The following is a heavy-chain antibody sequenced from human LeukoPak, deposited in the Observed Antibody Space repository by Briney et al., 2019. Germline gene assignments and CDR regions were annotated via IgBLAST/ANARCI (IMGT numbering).Heavy chain of an antibody. CDR3: ARGSQYSSGWLTRFDY. CDR1: GGSISSGGYS. Sequence: SETLSLTCAVSGGSISSGGYSWSWIRQPPRKGLEWIGYIYHSGSTYYNPSLKGRVTMSLDKSKNQFSLNLRSVTAADTAVYYCARGSQYSSGWLTRFDYWGQGTLVTVSS. D-gene: IGHD6-19*01. CDR2: IYHSGST. J-gene: IGHJ4*02. V-gene: IGHV4-30-2*01.